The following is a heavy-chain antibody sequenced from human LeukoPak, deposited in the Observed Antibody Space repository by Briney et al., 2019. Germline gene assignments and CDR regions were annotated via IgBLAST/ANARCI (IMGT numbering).Heavy chain of an antibody. D-gene: IGHD4-17*01. CDR2: TIPILGIA. V-gene: IGHV1-69*04. J-gene: IGHJ4*02. CDR1: GGTFSSYA. CDR3: ARDARDYVY. Sequence: SVKVSCKASGGTFSSYAISWVRQAPGQGLEWMGRTIPILGIANYAQKFQGRVTITADKSTSTAYMELSSLRSEDTAVYYCARDARDYVYWGQGTLVTVSS.